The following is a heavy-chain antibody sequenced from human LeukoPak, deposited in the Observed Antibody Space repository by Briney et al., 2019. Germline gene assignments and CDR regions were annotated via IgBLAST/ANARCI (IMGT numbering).Heavy chain of an antibody. CDR2: ISYGGDNK. Sequence: GTSLRLSCAASGFNFRIYAMHWVRQAPGKGLEWVAIISYGGDNKYYADSVKGRFTISRDNSKGMLYLQMNGLRPEDTAVYYCSRDGPRDYDILTALDYWGQGTVVSVSS. CDR3: SRDGPRDYDILTALDY. V-gene: IGHV3-30*04. J-gene: IGHJ4*02. D-gene: IGHD3-9*01. CDR1: GFNFRIYA.